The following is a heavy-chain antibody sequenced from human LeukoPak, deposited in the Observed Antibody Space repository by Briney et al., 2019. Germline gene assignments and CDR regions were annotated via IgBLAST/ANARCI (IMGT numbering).Heavy chain of an antibody. D-gene: IGHD2-8*01. V-gene: IGHV3-48*04. Sequence: GGSLRLSCAASGFTFSSFSMNWVRQAPGKGLEWTSYISSSGPTIYYADSVKGRFTISRDNAKNSLYLQMDSLRAEDTAVYYCARGPTNGQAFDYWGQGTLVSVSS. CDR3: ARGPTNGQAFDY. CDR1: GFTFSSFS. J-gene: IGHJ4*02. CDR2: ISSSGPTI.